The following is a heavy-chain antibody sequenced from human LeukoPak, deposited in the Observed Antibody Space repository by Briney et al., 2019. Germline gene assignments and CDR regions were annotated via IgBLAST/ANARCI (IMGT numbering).Heavy chain of an antibody. CDR1: GYSFTSYY. CDR2: INPSSGGT. V-gene: IGHV1-2*02. Sequence: GASVKVSCKTSGYSFTSYYIHWVRQAPGQGLEWMGWINPSSGGTEYAQKFQGRVTMTGDTSISTAYMELSRLRSDDTAVYHCARDRGSSWYVDYWGQGTLVTVSS. CDR3: ARDRGSSWYVDY. D-gene: IGHD6-13*01. J-gene: IGHJ4*02.